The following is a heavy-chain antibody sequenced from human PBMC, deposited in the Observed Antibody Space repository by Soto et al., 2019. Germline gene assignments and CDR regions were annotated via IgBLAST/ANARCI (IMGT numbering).Heavy chain of an antibody. CDR3: ARDGSRSSTYYNYGMDV. D-gene: IGHD6-6*01. CDR1: GGTFSTYA. CDR2: IIPIFGAP. V-gene: IGHV1-69*13. Sequence: SVKVSCKASGGTFSTYAISWLRQSPGQGLEWMGGIIPIFGAPNYARKFQGRVTIIADESSTTTYMELRSLRSEDTAVYYCARDGSRSSTYYNYGMDVWGQGTTVTVSS. J-gene: IGHJ6*02.